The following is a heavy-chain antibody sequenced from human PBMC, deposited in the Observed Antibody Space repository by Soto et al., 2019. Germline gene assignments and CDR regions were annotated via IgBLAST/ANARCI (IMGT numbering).Heavy chain of an antibody. J-gene: IGHJ4*02. CDR1: GGSFSGYY. CDR3: ARGYGITMVRGVSAYYFDY. D-gene: IGHD3-10*01. CDR2: INHSGST. V-gene: IGHV4-34*01. Sequence: QVQLQQWGAGLLKPSETLSLTCAVYGGSFSGYYWSWIRQPPGKGLEWIGEINHSGSTNYNPSLKSRVTISVDPSKNQFSLKLSSVTAADTAVYYCARGYGITMVRGVSAYYFDYWGQGTLVTVSS.